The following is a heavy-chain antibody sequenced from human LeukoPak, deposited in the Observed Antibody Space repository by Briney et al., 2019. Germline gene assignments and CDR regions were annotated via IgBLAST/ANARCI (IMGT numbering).Heavy chain of an antibody. CDR2: INQVGSEK. D-gene: IGHD2-2*01. CDR3: ARASAGSFCSSSSCYRYSFDY. V-gene: IGHV3-7*05. CDR1: GFTFRSYW. J-gene: IGHJ4*02. Sequence: GGSLRLSCAASGFTFRSYWMNWVRQAPGKGLEWVANINQVGSEKYSVDSLKGRFTISRDNAKNSLYLQMNSLRAEETAVYYCARASAGSFCSSSSCYRYSFDYWGQGTLVTVSS.